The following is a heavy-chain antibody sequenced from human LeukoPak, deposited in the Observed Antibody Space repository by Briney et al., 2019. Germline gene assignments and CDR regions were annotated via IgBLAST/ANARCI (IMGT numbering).Heavy chain of an antibody. J-gene: IGHJ4*02. D-gene: IGHD6-19*01. CDR3: AREGGSGWYGGPDY. Sequence: GGSLRLSCAASGFTFRSYWMHWVRQAPGKGLVWVSRINSDGSSTSYADSVKGRFTISRDNAKNTLYLQMNSLRAEDTAVYYCAREGGSGWYGGPDYWGQGTLVTVSS. CDR1: GFTFRSYW. V-gene: IGHV3-74*01. CDR2: INSDGSST.